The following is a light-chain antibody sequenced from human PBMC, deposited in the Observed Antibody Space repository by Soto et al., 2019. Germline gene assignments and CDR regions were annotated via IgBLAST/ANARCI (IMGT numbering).Light chain of an antibody. CDR2: DVS. CDR3: CSYSSDTTLYV. Sequence: QSALTQPASVSGSPGQSITISCSGTNSDVGDYNLVSWYQPRPGEAPKLVIFDVSNRPSGVSDRFSGSKSGNTASLTISGLQAEDEGDYFCCSYSSDTTLYVFGSGTKVTVL. V-gene: IGLV2-14*01. J-gene: IGLJ1*01. CDR1: NSDVGDYNL.